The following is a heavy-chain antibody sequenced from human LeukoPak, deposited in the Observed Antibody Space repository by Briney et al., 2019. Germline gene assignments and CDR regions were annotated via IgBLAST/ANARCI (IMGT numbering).Heavy chain of an antibody. CDR3: AKHLFYGSGSYYNVLVRAFDI. J-gene: IGHJ3*02. CDR2: ISGSGGST. D-gene: IGHD3-10*01. CDR1: GFTFSSYA. Sequence: GGSLRLSCAASGFTFSSYAMSWVRQAPGKGLEWVSAISGSGGSTYYADSVRGRFTISRDNSKNTLYLQMNSLRAEDTAVYYCAKHLFYGSGSYYNVLVRAFDIWGQGTMVTVSS. V-gene: IGHV3-23*01.